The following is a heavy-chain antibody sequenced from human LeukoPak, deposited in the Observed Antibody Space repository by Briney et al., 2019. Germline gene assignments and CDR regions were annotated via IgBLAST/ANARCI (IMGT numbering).Heavy chain of an antibody. CDR1: GFTFSNAW. CDR2: ISTSSSYI. D-gene: IGHD5-24*01. Sequence: GESLRLSCAASGFTFSNAWMSWVRQAPGKGLEWVSSISTSSSYIYYADSVKGRFTISRDNAKNSLYLQMNSLRAEDTAVYYCARDRWLQSGYYFDYWGQGTLVTVSS. CDR3: ARDRWLQSGYYFDY. V-gene: IGHV3-21*01. J-gene: IGHJ4*02.